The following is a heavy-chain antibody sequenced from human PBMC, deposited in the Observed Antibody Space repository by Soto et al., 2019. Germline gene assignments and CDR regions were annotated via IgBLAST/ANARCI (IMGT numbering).Heavy chain of an antibody. CDR1: SGSISSSNW. J-gene: IGHJ2*01. Sequence: QVQLQESGPGLVKPSGTLSLTCAVSSGSISSSNWWSWVRQPPGKGLEWIGEIYHSGSTNYNPSLKSRVTISVDKSKNQFSLKLSSVTAADTAVYYCARDPSGYGDYRIYWYFDLWGRRTLVTVSS. D-gene: IGHD4-17*01. CDR3: ARDPSGYGDYRIYWYFDL. V-gene: IGHV4-4*02. CDR2: IYHSGST.